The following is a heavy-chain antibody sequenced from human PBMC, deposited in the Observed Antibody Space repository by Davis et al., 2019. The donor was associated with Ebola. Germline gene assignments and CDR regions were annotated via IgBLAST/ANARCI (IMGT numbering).Heavy chain of an antibody. D-gene: IGHD1-1*01. CDR2: IYYSGST. V-gene: IGHV4-59*12. CDR3: ARPYKVYYYYVMDV. J-gene: IGHJ6*02. CDR1: GGSFSGYY. Sequence: SETLSLTCAVYGGSFSGYYWSWIRQPQGKGLEWTGYIYYSGSTNYNPSLKSRVTISVDTSKNQFSLKLSYVTAADTAVYYCARPYKVYYYYVMDVWGQGTTVTVSS.